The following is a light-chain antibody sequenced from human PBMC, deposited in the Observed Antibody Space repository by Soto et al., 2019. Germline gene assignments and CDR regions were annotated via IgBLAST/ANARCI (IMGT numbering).Light chain of an antibody. CDR1: SSDVGGYNY. V-gene: IGLV2-14*01. CDR3: SSYTSSSTPWV. CDR2: EVS. Sequence: QSALTQPASVSGSPGQSITISCTGTSSDVGGYNYLSWYQQHPGKAPRVMIYEVSNRPSGVSNRFSGSKSGNTASLTISGLQAEDEADYYCSSYTSSSTPWVFGTGTKVTVL. J-gene: IGLJ1*01.